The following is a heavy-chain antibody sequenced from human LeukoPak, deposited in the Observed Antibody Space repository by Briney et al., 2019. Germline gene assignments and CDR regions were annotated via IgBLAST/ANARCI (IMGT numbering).Heavy chain of an antibody. Sequence: SVKVSCKASGGTFSSYAISWVRQAPGQGLEWMGGIIPIFGTANYAQKFQGRVTITADESTSTAYMELSSLRSEDTVVYYCAAGPTTVVTPTAEPFDYWGQGTLVAVSS. CDR2: IIPIFGTA. CDR3: AAGPTTVVTPTAEPFDY. V-gene: IGHV1-69*13. D-gene: IGHD4-23*01. J-gene: IGHJ4*02. CDR1: GGTFSSYA.